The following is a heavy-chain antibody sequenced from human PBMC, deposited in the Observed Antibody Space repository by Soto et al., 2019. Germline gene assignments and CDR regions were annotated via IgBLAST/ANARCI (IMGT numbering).Heavy chain of an antibody. CDR2: VYSGGST. Sequence: PGGSLSLSCAASGFTVSSNYMSWVRQAPGKGLEWVSVVYSGGSTYYADFVKGRFTISRDNSKNTLYLQMNSLRAEDTAVYYCARVLITGTTFSYYAFDIWGQGTMVTVSS. V-gene: IGHV3-66*01. CDR1: GFTVSSNY. J-gene: IGHJ3*02. D-gene: IGHD1-20*01. CDR3: ARVLITGTTFSYYAFDI.